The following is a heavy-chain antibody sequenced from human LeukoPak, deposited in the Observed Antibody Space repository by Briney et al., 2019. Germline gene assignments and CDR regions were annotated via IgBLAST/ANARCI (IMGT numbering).Heavy chain of an antibody. CDR1: GYIFTDNF. CDR2: ISPGGGTT. CDR3: ARDENARGWVTYDH. J-gene: IGHJ4*02. D-gene: IGHD2-8*01. Sequence: GASVKISCKVSGYIFTDNFMHWVRQVPGVGFEWMGLISPGGGTTTLAQKFEGRLTMTRDTSTSTIYMSLSSLKPDDTAIYFCARDENARGWVTYDHWGQGTLVTVSS. V-gene: IGHV1-46*01.